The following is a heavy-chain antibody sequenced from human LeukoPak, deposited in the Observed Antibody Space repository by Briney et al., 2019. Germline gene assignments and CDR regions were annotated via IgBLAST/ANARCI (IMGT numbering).Heavy chain of an antibody. J-gene: IGHJ4*02. D-gene: IGHD3-10*01. V-gene: IGHV3-30*02. CDR3: AKDSDDYYGSGSECDY. Sequence: GGSLRLSCAVSGFTVSASYMSWVRQAPGKGLEWVAFIRYDGSNKYYADSVKGRFTISRDNSKNTLYLQMNSLRAEDTAVYYCAKDSDDYYGSGSECDYWGQGTLVTVSS. CDR2: IRYDGSNK. CDR1: GFTVSASY.